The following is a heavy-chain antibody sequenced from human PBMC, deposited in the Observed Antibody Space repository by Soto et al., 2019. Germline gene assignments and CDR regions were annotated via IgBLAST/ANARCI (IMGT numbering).Heavy chain of an antibody. V-gene: IGHV1-46*01. CDR1: GYTFTSYY. CDR2: INPSGGST. CDR3: AREWATYYDFLSGLHYYGMDV. D-gene: IGHD3-3*01. J-gene: IGHJ6*02. Sequence: GASVKVSCKASGYTFTSYYMHWVRQAPGQGLEWMGIINPSGGSTSYAQKFQGRVTMTRDTSTSTVYMELSSLRSEDTAVYYCAREWATYYDFLSGLHYYGMDVWGQGTTVTVSS.